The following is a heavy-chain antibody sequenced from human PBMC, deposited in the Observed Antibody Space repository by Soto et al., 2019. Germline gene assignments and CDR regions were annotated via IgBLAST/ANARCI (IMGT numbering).Heavy chain of an antibody. CDR2: IYHSGST. D-gene: IGHD1-26*01. CDR1: GGSISSSNW. Sequence: SETLCLTCAVSGGSISSSNWWSWIRQPPGKGLEWIGEIYHSGSTNYNPSLKSRVTISVDKSKNQLSLKLSSVTAADTAVYYCARFNTGSYYEAFDIWGQGTMVTVSS. J-gene: IGHJ3*02. V-gene: IGHV4-4*02. CDR3: ARFNTGSYYEAFDI.